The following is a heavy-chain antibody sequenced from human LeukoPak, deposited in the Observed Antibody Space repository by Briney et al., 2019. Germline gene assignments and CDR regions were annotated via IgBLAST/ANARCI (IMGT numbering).Heavy chain of an antibody. CDR3: ARGPYSSTSALYYYYYYMDV. CDR2: IIPIFGTA. D-gene: IGHD2-2*01. J-gene: IGHJ6*03. Sequence: GASVKVSCKASGCTFSSYAISWVRQAPGQGLEWMGGIIPIFGTANYAQKFQGRVTITTDESTSTAYMELSSLRSEDTAVYYCARGPYSSTSALYYYYYYMDVWGKGTTVTVSS. CDR1: GCTFSSYA. V-gene: IGHV1-69*05.